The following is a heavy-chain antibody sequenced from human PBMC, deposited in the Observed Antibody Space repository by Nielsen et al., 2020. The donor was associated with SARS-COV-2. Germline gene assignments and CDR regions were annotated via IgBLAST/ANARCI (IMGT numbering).Heavy chain of an antibody. CDR3: ARGDIVLMVYAASY. D-gene: IGHD2-8*01. J-gene: IGHJ4*02. V-gene: IGHV3-21*01. CDR2: ISSSSSYI. Sequence: WIRQPPGKGLEWVSSISSSSSYIYYVDSVKGRFTISRDNSKNTLYLQMNSLRAEDTAVYYCARGDIVLMVYAASYWGQGTLVTVSS.